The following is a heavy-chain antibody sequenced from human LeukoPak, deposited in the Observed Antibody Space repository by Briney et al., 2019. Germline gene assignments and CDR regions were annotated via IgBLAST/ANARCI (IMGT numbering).Heavy chain of an antibody. V-gene: IGHV3-30*18. CDR1: GFTFSSYG. D-gene: IGHD6-25*01. J-gene: IGHJ4*02. CDR2: ISYDGSNK. CDR3: AKDFSSAFDY. Sequence: GGSLRLSCAASGFTFSSYGMHWVRQAPGKGLEWVAVISYDGSNKYYADSVKGRFTIPRDNSKNTLYLQMNSLRAEDTAVYYCAKDFSSAFDYWGQGTLVTVSS.